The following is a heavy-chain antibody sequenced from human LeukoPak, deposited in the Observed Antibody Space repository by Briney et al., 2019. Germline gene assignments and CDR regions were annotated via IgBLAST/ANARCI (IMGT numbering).Heavy chain of an antibody. CDR1: GFTFSSYS. J-gene: IGHJ4*02. D-gene: IGHD3-3*01. Sequence: GGSLRLSCAASGFTFSSYSMNWVRQAPGKGLEWASSISSSSYIYYADSVKGRFTISRDNAKNSLYLQMNSLRAEDTAVYYCAGDGRIFGVVSYWGQGTLVTVSS. CDR3: AGDGRIFGVVSY. CDR2: ISSSSYI. V-gene: IGHV3-21*01.